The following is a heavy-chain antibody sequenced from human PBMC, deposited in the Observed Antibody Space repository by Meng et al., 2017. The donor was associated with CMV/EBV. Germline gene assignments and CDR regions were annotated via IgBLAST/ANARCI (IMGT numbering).Heavy chain of an antibody. CDR3: ARDRRTDQLLFLHYYYYGMDV. J-gene: IGHJ6*02. Sequence: GESLKISCAASGFTFSSYGMHWVRQAPGKGLEWVSYISSSSSTIYYADSVKGRFTISRDNAKNSLYLQMNSLRAEDTAVYYCARDRRTDQLLFLHYYYYGMDVWGQGTTVTVSS. V-gene: IGHV3-48*04. CDR2: ISSSSSTI. CDR1: GFTFSSYG. D-gene: IGHD2-2*01.